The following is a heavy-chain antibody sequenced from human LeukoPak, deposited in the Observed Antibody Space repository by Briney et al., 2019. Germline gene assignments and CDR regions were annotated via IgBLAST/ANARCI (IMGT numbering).Heavy chain of an antibody. CDR1: GGSFSGYY. D-gene: IGHD6-19*01. CDR2: INHSGST. V-gene: IGHV4-34*01. Sequence: IPSETLSLTCAVYGGSFSGYYWGWIRQPPGKGLEWIGEINHSGSTNYNPSLKSRVTISVDTSKNQFSLKLSSVTAADTAVYYCARLRGATVAHNWFDPWGQGTLVTVSS. CDR3: ARLRGATVAHNWFDP. J-gene: IGHJ5*02.